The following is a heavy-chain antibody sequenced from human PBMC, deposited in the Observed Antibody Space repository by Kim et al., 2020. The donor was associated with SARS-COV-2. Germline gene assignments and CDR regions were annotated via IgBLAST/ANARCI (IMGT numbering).Heavy chain of an antibody. CDR1: GFTFSSYS. Sequence: GGSLRLSCAASGFTFSSYSMNWVRQAPGKGLEWVSSISSSSYIYYADSVKGRFTISRDNAKNSLYLQMNSLRAEDTAVYYCARDRGLAPGDYWGQGTLVTVSS. CDR2: ISSSSYI. J-gene: IGHJ4*02. CDR3: ARDRGLAPGDY. V-gene: IGHV3-21*01.